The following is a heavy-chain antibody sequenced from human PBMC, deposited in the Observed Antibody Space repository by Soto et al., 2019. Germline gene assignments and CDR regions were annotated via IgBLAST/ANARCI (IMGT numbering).Heavy chain of an antibody. J-gene: IGHJ4*02. V-gene: IGHV3-21*06. CDR2: ISSTTNYI. CDR1: GFTFTRYS. CDR3: ARESEDLTSNFGY. Sequence: PGGFLRLSCAASGFTFTRYSMNWVRQAPGKGLEWVSSISSTTNYIYYGDSMKGRFTISRDNAKNSLYLEMNSLRAEDTAVYYCARESEDLTSNFGYWGQGTLVTVSS.